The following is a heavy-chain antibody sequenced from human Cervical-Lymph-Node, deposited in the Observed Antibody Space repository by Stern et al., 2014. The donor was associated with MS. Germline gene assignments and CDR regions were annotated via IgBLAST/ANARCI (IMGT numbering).Heavy chain of an antibody. V-gene: IGHV3-66*01. CDR2: FYSGIST. J-gene: IGHJ5*02. CDR3: TREMAARRLDP. Sequence: EVQLVESGGTLVQPGGSLRLSCAASRSTVNSNYMTWVRQAPGKGLEWVSIFYSGISTYYAESVKGRFSFSIDKPKNTLYLQMNNLRVEDTAMYYCTREMAARRLDPWGQGTLVIVSA. CDR1: RSTVNSNY. D-gene: IGHD5-24*01.